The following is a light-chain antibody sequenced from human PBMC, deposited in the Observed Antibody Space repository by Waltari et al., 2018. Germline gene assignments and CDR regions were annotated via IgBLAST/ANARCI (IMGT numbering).Light chain of an antibody. CDR2: ASS. CDR3: QQYHNWPGT. CDR1: QSVTTN. J-gene: IGKJ1*01. Sequence: ETVLTQSPATLSVSPGEGATLSCRASQSVTTNLAWYQQKPGQAPKLLFFASSTRATDLPARFSGSGSGTEFTLTISSLQSEDFALYYCQQYHNWPGTFGQGTKVEIK. V-gene: IGKV3-15*01.